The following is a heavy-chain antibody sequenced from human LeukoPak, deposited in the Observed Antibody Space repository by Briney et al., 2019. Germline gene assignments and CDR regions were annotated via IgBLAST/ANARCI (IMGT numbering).Heavy chain of an antibody. D-gene: IGHD4-17*01. Sequence: PGGSLRLSCAASGFTFDDYAMHWVRQAPGKGLEWVSGISWNSGSIGYADSVKGRFTISRDNAKNSLYLQMNGLRAEDTALYYCAKDLFDYGIIWGQGTLVTVSS. CDR2: ISWNSGSI. J-gene: IGHJ4*02. V-gene: IGHV3-9*01. CDR1: GFTFDDYA. CDR3: AKDLFDYGII.